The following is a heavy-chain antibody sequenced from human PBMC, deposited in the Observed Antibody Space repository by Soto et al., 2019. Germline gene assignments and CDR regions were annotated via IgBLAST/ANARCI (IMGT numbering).Heavy chain of an antibody. V-gene: IGHV3-11*04. D-gene: IGHD2-15*01. CDR2: ISYTGRDT. J-gene: IGHJ6*02. CDR3: ARDRGYDAHDYYYNAMDV. CDR1: GFTFSGYD. Sequence: GGSLRLSCAASGFTFSGYDMTWVRQAPGKGLEWVSYISYTGRDTFYGESVKGRFAISRDNAKNSVYLQMNSLRAEDTAVYYCARDRGYDAHDYYYNAMDVWGQGTTVTVSS.